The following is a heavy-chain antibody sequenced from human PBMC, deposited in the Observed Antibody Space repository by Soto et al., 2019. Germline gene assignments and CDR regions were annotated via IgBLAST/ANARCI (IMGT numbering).Heavy chain of an antibody. Sequence: GASVKVSCKASDYTFTNYGINWVRQAPGQGLEWMGWINPDNGETKFSQKVQGRVTTTTDTSTSTAYMEVRSLTSDDTAVYYCARDPRYCSGDRCYNWFDPWGQGTLVTVSS. D-gene: IGHD2-15*01. J-gene: IGHJ5*02. CDR1: DYTFTNYG. CDR2: INPDNGET. V-gene: IGHV1-18*01. CDR3: ARDPRYCSGDRCYNWFDP.